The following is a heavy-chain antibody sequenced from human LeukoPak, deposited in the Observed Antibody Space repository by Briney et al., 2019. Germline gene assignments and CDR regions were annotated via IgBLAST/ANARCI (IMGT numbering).Heavy chain of an antibody. D-gene: IGHD3-22*01. CDR2: INHSGST. CDR1: GGSFSGYY. Sequence: SETLSLTCAVYGGSFSGYYWSWIRQPPGKGLEWIGEINHSGSTNYNPSLKSRVTISVDTSKNQFSLKLSSVTAADTAVYYCARQAPRDSSGYYLLQFGAFDICGQGTMVTVSS. V-gene: IGHV4-34*01. CDR3: ARQAPRDSSGYYLLQFGAFDI. J-gene: IGHJ3*02.